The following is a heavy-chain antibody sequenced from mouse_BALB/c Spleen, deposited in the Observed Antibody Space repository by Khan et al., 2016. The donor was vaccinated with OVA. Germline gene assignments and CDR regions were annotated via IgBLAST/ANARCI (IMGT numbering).Heavy chain of an antibody. CDR1: GFTFSNYA. CDR2: ISSGGSS. V-gene: IGHV5-6-5*01. Sequence: EVELVESGGGLVKPGGSLKLSCAASGFTFSNYAMSWVRQTPEKRLEWVASISSGGSSYYPDSLKGRFTISRDNARNILYLQMSSPRSEDTAMYYCARGGKGNYIDYVDYWGQGTTLTVSS. D-gene: IGHD2-1*01. CDR3: ARGGKGNYIDYVDY. J-gene: IGHJ2*01.